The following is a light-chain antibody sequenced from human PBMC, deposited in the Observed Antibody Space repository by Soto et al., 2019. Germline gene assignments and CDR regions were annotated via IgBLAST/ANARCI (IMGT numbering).Light chain of an antibody. CDR3: QQYGSSPRT. Sequence: EVVLPQYPGTLSLSPGERAPLSCRASQSISSSYLAWYQQKPGQAPRLLIYGASTRATGIPDRFSGSGSGTDFTLTISRLESEDFAVYYCQQYGSSPRTFAQGTKVDIK. CDR1: QSISSSY. CDR2: GAS. J-gene: IGKJ1*01. V-gene: IGKV3-20*01.